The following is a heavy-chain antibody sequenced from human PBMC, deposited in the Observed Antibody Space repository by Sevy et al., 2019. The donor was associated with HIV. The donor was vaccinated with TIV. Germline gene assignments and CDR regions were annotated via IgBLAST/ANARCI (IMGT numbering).Heavy chain of an antibody. J-gene: IGHJ5*02. V-gene: IGHV3-48*03. Sequence: GGSLRRSCTASGFTFSSYDMNWVRQAPGKGLEWVSKISSSGSSIYYADSVKGRFTISRDNAKNSLNLQMNSLRAEDTAVYYCTRNGGAFDNGFDPWGQGTLVTVSS. CDR2: ISSSGSSI. D-gene: IGHD2-8*01. CDR3: TRNGGAFDNGFDP. CDR1: GFTFSSYD.